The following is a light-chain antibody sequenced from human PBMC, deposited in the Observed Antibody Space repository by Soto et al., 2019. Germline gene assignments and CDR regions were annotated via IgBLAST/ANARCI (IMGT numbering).Light chain of an antibody. CDR3: QQYGSSGYT. V-gene: IGKV3-20*01. CDR1: QSVSSSY. Sequence: EIVLTQSPGTLSLSPGERATLSCRASQSVSSSYLAWYQQKPGQAPRLLIDGASSRATGIPDRFSGSWSGTDFTLTISRLEPEYFAVYYCQQYGSSGYTFGQGTKLEIK. CDR2: GAS. J-gene: IGKJ2*01.